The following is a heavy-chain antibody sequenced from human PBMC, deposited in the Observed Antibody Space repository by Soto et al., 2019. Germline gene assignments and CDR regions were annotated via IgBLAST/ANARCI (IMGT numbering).Heavy chain of an antibody. D-gene: IGHD2-21*02. J-gene: IGHJ5*02. V-gene: IGHV1-46*01. CDR3: ARAVVVTAIRSNWFDP. CDR2: INPSGGST. Sequence: QVQLVQSGAEVKKPGASVKVSCKASGYTFTSYYMHWVRQAPGQGLEWMGIINPSGGSTSYAQKFQGRVTMTXXTXTXXVYMELSSLRSEDTAVYYCARAVVVTAIRSNWFDPWGQGTLVTVSS. CDR1: GYTFTSYY.